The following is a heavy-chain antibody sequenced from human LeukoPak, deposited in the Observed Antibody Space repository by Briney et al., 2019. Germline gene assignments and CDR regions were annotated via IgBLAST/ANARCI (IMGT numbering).Heavy chain of an antibody. CDR3: VKDRTGTYTLDY. Sequence: GGSLRLSCAAPGFTFSNYAIHWGRQAPGKGLEWVAFISDDGSRQHYADSVKGRFTISRDNSKNTLNLQMNSLRAEDTAVYYCVKDRTGTYTLDYWGQGTLVTVSS. CDR2: ISDDGSRQ. CDR1: GFTFSNYA. J-gene: IGHJ4*02. V-gene: IGHV3-30-3*01. D-gene: IGHD3-10*01.